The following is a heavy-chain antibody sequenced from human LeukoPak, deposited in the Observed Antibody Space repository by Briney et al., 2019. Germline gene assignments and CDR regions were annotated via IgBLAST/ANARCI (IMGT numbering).Heavy chain of an antibody. D-gene: IGHD6-19*01. Sequence: PSQTLSLTCAISGDSVSSDSAAWNWIRQPPSRGLEWLGRTYYSSKWYKDYAVSVKSRITLNPDTSKNQFSLLLNSVTPEDTAVYYCARGWLGSGLDYWGQGTLVTVSS. CDR3: ARGWLGSGLDY. J-gene: IGHJ4*02. CDR1: GDSVSSDSAA. CDR2: TYYSSKWYK. V-gene: IGHV6-1*01.